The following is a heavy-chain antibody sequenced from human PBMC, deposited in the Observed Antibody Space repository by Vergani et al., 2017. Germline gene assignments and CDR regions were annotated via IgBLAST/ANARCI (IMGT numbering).Heavy chain of an antibody. CDR1: GFTFSSYG. CDR3: AKIAVAGTRRGAFDI. V-gene: IGHV3-30*18. CDR2: ISYDGSNK. Sequence: QVQLVESGGGVVQPGRSLRLSCAASGFTFSSYGMHWVRQAPGKGLEWVAVISYDGSNKYYADSVKGRFTISRDNSKNTLYLQMNSLRAEDTAVYYCAKIAVAGTRRGAFDIWGQGTMVTVSS. J-gene: IGHJ3*02. D-gene: IGHD6-19*01.